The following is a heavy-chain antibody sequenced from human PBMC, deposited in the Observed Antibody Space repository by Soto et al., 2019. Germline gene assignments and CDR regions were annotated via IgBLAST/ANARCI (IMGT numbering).Heavy chain of an antibody. D-gene: IGHD3-9*01. Sequence: GASVKVSCKASGYTFTGYYMHWVRQAPGQGLEWMGWINPNSGGTNYAQKFQGWVTMTRDTSISTAYMELSRLRSDDTAVYYCARDGYDILTGYYPWVGYEPYYFDYWGQGTLVTVSS. CDR3: ARDGYDILTGYYPWVGYEPYYFDY. V-gene: IGHV1-2*04. CDR2: INPNSGGT. CDR1: GYTFTGYY. J-gene: IGHJ4*02.